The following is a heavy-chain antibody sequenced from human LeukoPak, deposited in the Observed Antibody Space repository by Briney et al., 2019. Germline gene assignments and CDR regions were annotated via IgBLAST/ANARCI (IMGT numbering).Heavy chain of an antibody. CDR2: IYTSGST. D-gene: IGHD5-18*01. V-gene: IGHV4-4*07. CDR1: GGSISSYY. J-gene: IGHJ6*03. CDR3: ARQYTYGHTWPNYYYMDV. Sequence: SETLSLTCTVSGGSISSYYWSWIRQPAGKGLEWIGRIYTSGSTNYNPSLKSRVTMSVDTSKNQFSLKLSSVTAADTAVYYCARQYTYGHTWPNYYYMDVWGKGTTVTVSS.